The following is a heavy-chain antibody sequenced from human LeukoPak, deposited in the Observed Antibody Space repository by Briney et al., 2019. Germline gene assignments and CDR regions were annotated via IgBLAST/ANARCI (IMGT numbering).Heavy chain of an antibody. D-gene: IGHD3-22*01. CDR3: ARASTDYYDSSGHFDY. CDR2: ISAYNGNR. V-gene: IGHV1-18*01. J-gene: IGHJ4*02. Sequence: ASVKVSFKASGYTFTSYGISWVRHAPGQGLEWMGRISAYNGNRNYAQKLQGRVTMTTATPTSTAYMGLRSLRSDDTAVYYCARASTDYYDSSGHFDYWGRGTLVTVSS. CDR1: GYTFTSYG.